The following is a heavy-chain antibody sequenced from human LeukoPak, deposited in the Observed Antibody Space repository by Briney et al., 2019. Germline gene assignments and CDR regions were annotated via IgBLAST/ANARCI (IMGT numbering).Heavy chain of an antibody. CDR3: ARDASGWSRAYYYMDV. D-gene: IGHD6-19*01. V-gene: IGHV3-21*01. Sequence: GGSLRLSCAASGFTFSRYSMNWVRPAPGKGLEWVSSISSSSYIYYADSVKGRFTISRDNAKNSLYLQMNSLRAEDTAVYYCARDASGWSRAYYYMDVWGKGTTVTVSS. CDR2: ISSSSYI. CDR1: GFTFSRYS. J-gene: IGHJ6*03.